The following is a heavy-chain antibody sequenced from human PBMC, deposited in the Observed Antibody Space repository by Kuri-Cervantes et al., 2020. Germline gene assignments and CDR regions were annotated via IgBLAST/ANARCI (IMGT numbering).Heavy chain of an antibody. Sequence: SVKVSCKASGFTFTSSAVQWVRQARGQRLEWIGWIVVGSGNTNYAQKFQERVTITRDMSTSTAYMELSSLRSEDTAVYYCARKTTYGSSWNFDYWGQGTLVTVSS. D-gene: IGHD6-13*01. CDR2: IVVGSGNT. J-gene: IGHJ4*02. V-gene: IGHV1-58*01. CDR3: ARKTTYGSSWNFDY. CDR1: GFTFTSSA.